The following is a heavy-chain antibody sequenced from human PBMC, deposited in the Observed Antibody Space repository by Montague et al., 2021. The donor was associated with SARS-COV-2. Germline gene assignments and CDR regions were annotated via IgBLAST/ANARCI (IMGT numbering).Heavy chain of an antibody. Sequence: SLRLSCAASGFTVSSNYMSWVRQAPGKGLEWVSVIYSGGSTYYADSVKGRFTVSRANSKNTLYLHMNSLRAEDTAVYYCARGLAAAGNFGWFDPWGQGTLVTVTS. V-gene: IGHV3-53*01. D-gene: IGHD6-13*01. CDR1: GFTVSSNY. J-gene: IGHJ5*02. CDR2: IYSGGST. CDR3: ARGLAAAGNFGWFDP.